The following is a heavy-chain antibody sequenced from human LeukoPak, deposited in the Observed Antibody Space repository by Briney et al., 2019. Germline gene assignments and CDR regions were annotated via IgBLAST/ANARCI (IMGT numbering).Heavy chain of an antibody. CDR1: GFTFSSYA. CDR2: ISGSGGST. CDR3: AKDVVATALEWLGTLTGEGSPRYYFDY. Sequence: GGSLRLSCAASGFTFSSYAMSWVRQAPGKGLEWVSAISGSGGSTYYAGSVKGRFTISRDNSKNTLYPQMNSLRAEDTAVYYCAKDVVATALEWLGTLTGEGSPRYYFDYWGQGTLVTVSS. J-gene: IGHJ4*02. V-gene: IGHV3-23*01. D-gene: IGHD2-21*02.